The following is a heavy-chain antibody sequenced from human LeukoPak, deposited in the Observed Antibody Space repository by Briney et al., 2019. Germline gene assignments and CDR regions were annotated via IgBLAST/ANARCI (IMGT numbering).Heavy chain of an antibody. CDR2: IFPIFGTA. D-gene: IGHD6-13*01. CDR1: GGTFSSYA. J-gene: IGHJ4*02. Sequence: LVKVSCKASGGTFSSYAISWVRQAPGQGLEWMGGIFPIFGTANYAQKFQGRVTITTDESTSTAYMELSSLRSEDTAVYYCARDGYSSSWSPSFFGYWGQGTLVTVSS. V-gene: IGHV1-69*05. CDR3: ARDGYSSSWSPSFFGY.